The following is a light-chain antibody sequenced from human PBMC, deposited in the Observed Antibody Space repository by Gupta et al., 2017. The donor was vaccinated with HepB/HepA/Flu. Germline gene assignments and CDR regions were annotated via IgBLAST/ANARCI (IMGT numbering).Light chain of an antibody. V-gene: IGLV4-69*01. CDR3: QTWGTGCV. CDR2: LNSDGSQ. J-gene: IGLJ3*02. Sequence: QLVLPQSLSASASLGASLKLTCTLSSGHSNYAIAWHQQQPEKGPRYLMILNSDGSQSKGDGFPDRFSGSSSGAERYLTISSLLSDDEADYYCQTWGTGCVFGGGTKLTVL. CDR1: SGHSNYA.